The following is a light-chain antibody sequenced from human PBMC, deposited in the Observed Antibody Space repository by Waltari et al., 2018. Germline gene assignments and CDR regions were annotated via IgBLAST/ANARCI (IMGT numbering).Light chain of an antibody. Sequence: QTVVTQEPSFSVSPGGTVTLTCGLRSGCVPPPYYPIWYQQTPGQAPRTLIYNTNTRSSGVPDRFSGSILGNKAALTITGAQADDECDYYCVLYMGRGIRVFGGGTKLTVL. CDR3: VLYMGRGIRV. CDR1: SGCVPPPYY. J-gene: IGLJ3*02. V-gene: IGLV8-61*01. CDR2: NTN.